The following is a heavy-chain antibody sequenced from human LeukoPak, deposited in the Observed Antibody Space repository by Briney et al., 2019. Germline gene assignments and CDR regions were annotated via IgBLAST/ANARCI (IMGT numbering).Heavy chain of an antibody. CDR1: GFTFSSYS. CDR3: ARLGEGDGYNRARYFDY. Sequence: GGSLRLSCAASGFTFSSYSMNWVRQAPGKGLEWVSSISSSSSYIYYADSVKGRFTISRDNAKNSLYLQMNSLKASDTAMYYCARLGEGDGYNRARYFDYWGQGTLVTVSS. D-gene: IGHD5-24*01. V-gene: IGHV3-21*04. CDR2: ISSSSSYI. J-gene: IGHJ4*02.